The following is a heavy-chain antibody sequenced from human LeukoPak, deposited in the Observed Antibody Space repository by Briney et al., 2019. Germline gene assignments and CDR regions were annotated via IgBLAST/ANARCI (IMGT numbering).Heavy chain of an antibody. CDR2: ISYDGSNK. CDR1: GFTFSGYA. V-gene: IGHV3-30-3*01. J-gene: IGHJ4*02. CDR3: ARGLHYSDNDY. D-gene: IGHD4-11*01. Sequence: GGSLRLSCAASGFTFSGYAMHWVRQAPGKGLEWVAVISYDGSNKYYADSVKGRFTISRDNSKNTLYLQMNSLRAEDTAVYYCARGLHYSDNDYWGQGILVTVSS.